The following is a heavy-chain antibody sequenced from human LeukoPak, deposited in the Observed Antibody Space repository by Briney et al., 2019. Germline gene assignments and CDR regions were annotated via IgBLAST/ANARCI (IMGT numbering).Heavy chain of an antibody. CDR1: GGSISSSSYY. Sequence: NASETLSLTCTVSGGSISSSSYYWGWIRQPPGKGLEWIGSIYYSGSTYYNPSLKSRVTISVDTSKNQFSLKLSSVTAADTAVYYCARQTYYYGSGCYLGGMDVWGQGTTVTVSS. J-gene: IGHJ6*02. D-gene: IGHD3-10*01. CDR3: ARQTYYYGSGCYLGGMDV. CDR2: IYYSGST. V-gene: IGHV4-39*01.